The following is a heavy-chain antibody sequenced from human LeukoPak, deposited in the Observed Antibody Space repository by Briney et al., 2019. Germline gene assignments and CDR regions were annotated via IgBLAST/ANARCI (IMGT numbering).Heavy chain of an antibody. CDR2: ISSTSIYT. Sequence: KTGGSLRLSCAASGFTFSDYYMSWIRQAPGKGLEWVSDISSTSIYTNYADSVKGRFTISRDNAKNSLYLQMNSLRAEDTAVYYCAREDRYSSSWYSDYWGQGTLVTVSS. D-gene: IGHD6-13*01. V-gene: IGHV3-11*05. CDR3: AREDRYSSSWYSDY. J-gene: IGHJ4*02. CDR1: GFTFSDYY.